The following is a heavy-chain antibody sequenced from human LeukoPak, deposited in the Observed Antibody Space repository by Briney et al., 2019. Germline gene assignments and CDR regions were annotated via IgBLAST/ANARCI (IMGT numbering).Heavy chain of an antibody. J-gene: IGHJ4*02. CDR3: ARDLHYAFDH. Sequence: HPGGSLRLSCAASGFTFSSYSMNSVRQAAGKGLEWVSYISSSSSTIYYADSVKGRFTISRDNAKNLLYLQMNSLRDEDTAVYYCARDLHYAFDHWGQGTLVTVSS. CDR2: ISSSSSTI. V-gene: IGHV3-48*02. D-gene: IGHD4-17*01. CDR1: GFTFSSYS.